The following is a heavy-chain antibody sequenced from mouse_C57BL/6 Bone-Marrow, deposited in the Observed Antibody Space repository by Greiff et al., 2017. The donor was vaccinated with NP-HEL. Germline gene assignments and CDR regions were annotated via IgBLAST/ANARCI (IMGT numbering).Heavy chain of an antibody. V-gene: IGHV6-3*01. J-gene: IGHJ3*01. Sequence: EVMLVESGGGLVQPGGSMKLSCVASGFTFSNYWMNWVRQSPEKGLEWVAQIRLKSDNYATHYAESVKGRFTISRDDSKSSVYLQMNNLRAEDTGIYYCTAARRGFAYWGQGTLVTVSA. CDR2: IRLKSDNYAT. D-gene: IGHD3-3*01. CDR1: GFTFSNYW. CDR3: TAARRGFAY.